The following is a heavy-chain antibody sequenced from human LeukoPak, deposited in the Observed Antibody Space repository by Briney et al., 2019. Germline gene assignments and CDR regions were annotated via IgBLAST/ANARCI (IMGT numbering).Heavy chain of an antibody. D-gene: IGHD4-17*01. CDR3: ARDLPLDYGDYFDY. CDR2: IYTSGST. V-gene: IGHV4-4*07. Sequence: SETLSLTCIVSGGSISHYYWNWIRQPAGKGLEWIGRIYTSGSTNYNPSLKSRVTISVDTSKNQFSLKLSSVTAADTAVYYCARDLPLDYGDYFDYWGQGTLVTVSS. J-gene: IGHJ4*02. CDR1: GGSISHYY.